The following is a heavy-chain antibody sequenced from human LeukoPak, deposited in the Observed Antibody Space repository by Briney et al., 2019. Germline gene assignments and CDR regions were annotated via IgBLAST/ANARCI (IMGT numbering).Heavy chain of an antibody. Sequence: ASVKVSCKASGYTFTGHYMHWVRQAPGQGLEWMGWINPNSGGTNYAQKFQGRVTMTRDTSISTAYMELSRLRSDDTAVYYCARDYYDSSGFGAFDIWGQGTMVTVSS. CDR1: GYTFTGHY. CDR2: INPNSGGT. D-gene: IGHD3-22*01. V-gene: IGHV1-2*02. CDR3: ARDYYDSSGFGAFDI. J-gene: IGHJ3*02.